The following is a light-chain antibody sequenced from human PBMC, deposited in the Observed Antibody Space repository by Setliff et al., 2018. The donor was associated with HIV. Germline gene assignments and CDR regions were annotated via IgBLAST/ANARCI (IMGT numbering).Light chain of an antibody. J-gene: IGLJ1*01. V-gene: IGLV2-14*01. Sequence: QSTLTQPASVSGSPGQSITISCTGTSSDVGGYNYVSWYQQHPGKAPKFMIYEVSNRPSGVSNRFSGSKSGNTASLTISGLQAEDEADYYCSSYTTDSGVFGTGTKVTVL. CDR3: SSYTTDSGV. CDR2: EVS. CDR1: SSDVGGYNY.